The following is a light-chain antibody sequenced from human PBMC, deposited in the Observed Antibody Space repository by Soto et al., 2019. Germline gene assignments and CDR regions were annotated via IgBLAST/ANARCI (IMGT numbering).Light chain of an antibody. Sequence: EIVLTQSTGTLSLSPGERATLSCRASASVSCSYLAWYQQKPGQAPRLRIYGASSRATGIPDRFSGSGSGTYFTLTISRLDTQDFQVYYCQQYGSAPYSFGHGPKLEIK. CDR3: QQYGSAPYS. CDR1: ASVSCSY. V-gene: IGKV3-20*01. CDR2: GAS. J-gene: IGKJ2*01.